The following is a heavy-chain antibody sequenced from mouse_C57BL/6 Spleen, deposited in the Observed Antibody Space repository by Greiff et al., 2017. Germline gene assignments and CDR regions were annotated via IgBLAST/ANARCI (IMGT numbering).Heavy chain of an antibody. CDR2: IDPANGNT. Sequence: VQLQQSVAELVRPGASVKLSCTASGFNIKNTYMQWVKQRPEQGLEWIGRIDPANGNTKYAPKFQGKATITADTSSNTAYLQLSSLTSEDTAIYYCARGGEGNSDYWGQGTTLTVSS. CDR1: GFNIKNTY. D-gene: IGHD2-1*01. CDR3: ARGGEGNSDY. V-gene: IGHV14-3*01. J-gene: IGHJ2*01.